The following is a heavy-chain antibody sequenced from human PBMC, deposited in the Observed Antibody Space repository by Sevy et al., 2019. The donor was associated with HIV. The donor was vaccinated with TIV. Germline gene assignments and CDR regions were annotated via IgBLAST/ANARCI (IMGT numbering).Heavy chain of an antibody. CDR2: ISAYNGNT. CDR1: GYTFTSYG. D-gene: IGHD5-12*01. Sequence: ASVKVSCKASGYTFTSYGISWVRQAPGEGLEWMGWISAYNGNTNYAQKLQGRVTMTTDTSTSTAYMELRSLRSDDTAVYYCARDSRDGSEYYFDYWGQGTLVTVSS. V-gene: IGHV1-18*01. CDR3: ARDSRDGSEYYFDY. J-gene: IGHJ4*02.